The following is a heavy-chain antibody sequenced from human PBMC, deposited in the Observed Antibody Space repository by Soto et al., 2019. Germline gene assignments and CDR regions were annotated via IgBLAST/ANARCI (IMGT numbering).Heavy chain of an antibody. J-gene: IGHJ4*02. D-gene: IGHD4-17*01. Sequence: QVQLQQWGAGLLKPSETLSLTCAVYGGSFSGYYWSWIRQPPGKGLEWIGEINHGGSTNYNPSLKSRVTISVDTSKNQFSLKLSSVTAADTAVYYCAREGGLDETKPDYWGQGTLVTVSS. CDR2: INHGGST. CDR3: AREGGLDETKPDY. V-gene: IGHV4-34*01. CDR1: GGSFSGYY.